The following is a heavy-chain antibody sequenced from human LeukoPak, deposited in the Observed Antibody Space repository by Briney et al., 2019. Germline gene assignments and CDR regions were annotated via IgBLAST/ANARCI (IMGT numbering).Heavy chain of an antibody. Sequence: GGSLRLSCAASGFTVSNNYMSWVRQAPGKGLEWVSVIYSGGTTYYADSVKGRFTISRDNSKNTLYLQMNSLRAEDTAVYYCARDGLRDSSGWYRGQGTLVTVSS. CDR3: ARDGLRDSSGWY. D-gene: IGHD6-19*01. V-gene: IGHV3-53*01. CDR2: IYSGGTT. CDR1: GFTVSNNY. J-gene: IGHJ4*02.